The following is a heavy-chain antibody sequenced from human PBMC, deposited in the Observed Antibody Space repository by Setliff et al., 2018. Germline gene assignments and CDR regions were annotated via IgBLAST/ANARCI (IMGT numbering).Heavy chain of an antibody. CDR3: ARRWETGDQDAYDI. J-gene: IGHJ3*02. CDR2: ISPYNDNT. V-gene: IGHV1-18*04. CDR1: GYMFKRYG. Sequence: GASVKVSCKASGYMFKRYGINWMRQAPGQGFEWMGWISPYNDNTKSAQVRDRVTMTTDTSTSTGYMELRSLTSDDTAVYYCARRWETGDQDAYDIWGQGTMVTVSS. D-gene: IGHD7-27*01.